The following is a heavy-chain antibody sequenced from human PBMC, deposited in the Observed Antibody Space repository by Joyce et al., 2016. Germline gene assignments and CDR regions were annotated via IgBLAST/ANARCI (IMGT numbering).Heavy chain of an antibody. CDR2: MSDSGTT. J-gene: IGHJ3*02. CDR3: ARETKGNCISSTCYAFDI. CDR1: GASIGSSDYH. V-gene: IGHV4-30-4*01. Sequence: QVQLQESGPGLVKPSQTLSLPCTVSGASIGSSDYHWTWVRQPPGKGLEWIGYMSDSGTTSYNPSLQGRVGISVDSSKSHFSLNLRSVTATDTAVYFCARETKGNCISSTCYAFDIWGQGTMVTVSS. D-gene: IGHD2-15*01.